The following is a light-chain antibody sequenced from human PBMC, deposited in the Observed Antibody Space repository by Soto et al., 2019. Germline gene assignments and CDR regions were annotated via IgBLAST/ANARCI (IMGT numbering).Light chain of an antibody. CDR3: SSFAGWNNCWV. CDR1: SSDVGAYNY. V-gene: IGLV2-8*01. CDR2: EVS. Sequence: QSALTQPPSASGSPGQSVTISCTGTSSDVGAYNYVSWFQQHPGKAPKLMIYEVSKRPSGVPGRFSGSKSGNTASLTVSGLQAEDEADYCCSSFAGWNNCWVFGGGTKLTVL. J-gene: IGLJ3*02.